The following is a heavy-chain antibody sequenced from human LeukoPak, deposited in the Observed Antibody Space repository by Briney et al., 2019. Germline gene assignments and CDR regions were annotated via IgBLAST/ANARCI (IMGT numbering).Heavy chain of an antibody. D-gene: IGHD6-19*01. CDR1: GYTFTGYY. J-gene: IGHJ6*02. Sequence: ASVKVSCKASGYTFTGYYMHWVRQAPGQGLEWMGWINPNSGGTNYAQKFQGRVTMTRDTSISTAYMELSRLRSDGTAVYYCARRIGSGWYGYYYYYGMDVWGQGTTVTVSS. CDR2: INPNSGGT. CDR3: ARRIGSGWYGYYYYYGMDV. V-gene: IGHV1-2*02.